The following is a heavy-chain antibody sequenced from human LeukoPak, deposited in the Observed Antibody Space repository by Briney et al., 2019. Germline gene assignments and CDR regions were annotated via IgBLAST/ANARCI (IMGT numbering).Heavy chain of an antibody. D-gene: IGHD3-22*01. Sequence: SETLSLTCTVSGYSIGSGYYWGWIRQPPGKGLEWIGSIYHSGSTYYNPSLKSRVTISVDTSKNQFSLKLSSVTAADTAVYYCARVGPTVGYYYDSSGYSVDYWGQGTLVTVSS. CDR1: GYSIGSGYY. CDR2: IYHSGST. V-gene: IGHV4-38-2*02. J-gene: IGHJ4*02. CDR3: ARVGPTVGYYYDSSGYSVDY.